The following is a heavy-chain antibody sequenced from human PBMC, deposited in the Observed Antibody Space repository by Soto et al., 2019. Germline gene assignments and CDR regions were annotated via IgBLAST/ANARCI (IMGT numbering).Heavy chain of an antibody. J-gene: IGHJ4*02. Sequence: EVQLLESGGGLVQPGGSLRPSCAASGFTFSSHAMSWFRQAPGKGLEWVSAISGSGGSTYYADSVKGRFTISRDNSKNTLYLQMNSLRAEDTAVYYCAKDPSYSYDSSGYNDYWGQGTLVTVSS. V-gene: IGHV3-23*01. CDR3: AKDPSYSYDSSGYNDY. D-gene: IGHD3-22*01. CDR2: ISGSGGST. CDR1: GFTFSSHA.